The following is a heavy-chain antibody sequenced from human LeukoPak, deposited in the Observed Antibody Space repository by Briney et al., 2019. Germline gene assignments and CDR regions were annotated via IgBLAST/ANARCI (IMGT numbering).Heavy chain of an antibody. CDR3: AKLAASETGEGS. V-gene: IGHV4-61*01. CDR1: GGSVNSGTNF. Sequence: SETLSLTCTVPGGSVNSGTNFWCWIRQPPGKALECIGYMPYSGNTNYTPSLKSRVTISVDTSKNQCSLRLNSVSAADTAIYYCAKLAASETGEGSWGQGTLVTVSS. J-gene: IGHJ5*02. D-gene: IGHD6-13*01. CDR2: MPYSGNT.